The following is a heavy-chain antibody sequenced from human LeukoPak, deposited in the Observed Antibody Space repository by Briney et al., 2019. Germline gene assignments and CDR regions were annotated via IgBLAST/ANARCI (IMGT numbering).Heavy chain of an antibody. CDR2: IIGSGGTT. CDR3: ARVWYGELKVDV. D-gene: IGHD3-10*01. J-gene: IGHJ6*02. CDR1: GFTFSSYA. V-gene: IGHV3-23*01. Sequence: GSMRLSCAASGFTFSSYAMSWVRQAPGKGLEWVSTIIGSGGTTYYADTVKGRFTISRDNSKNTLSLQMNSLRAEDTAVYYCARVWYGELKVDVWGQGTTVTVSS.